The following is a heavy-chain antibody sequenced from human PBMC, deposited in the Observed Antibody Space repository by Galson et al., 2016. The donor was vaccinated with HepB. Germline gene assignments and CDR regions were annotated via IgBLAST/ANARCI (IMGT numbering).Heavy chain of an antibody. CDR3: ARDSQKYCSDGSCSYFHY. V-gene: IGHV3-30-3*01. CDR1: GFTFSSYA. J-gene: IGHJ4*02. Sequence: SLRLSCAASGFTFSSYAMHWVRQAPGKGLEWVAVISYDTSNKYYADSVKGRFTISRDNSKNTLYLQMNALSPEDTAVYSCARDSQKYCSDGSCSYFHYWGQGTLVTVSS. CDR2: ISYDTSNK. D-gene: IGHD2-15*01.